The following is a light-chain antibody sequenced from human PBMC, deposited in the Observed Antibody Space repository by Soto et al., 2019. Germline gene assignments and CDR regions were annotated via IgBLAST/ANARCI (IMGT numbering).Light chain of an antibody. CDR2: TAS. CDR3: QQSYNTPQT. CDR1: QSISSY. V-gene: IGKV1-39*01. J-gene: IGKJ1*01. Sequence: DIQMTQSPSSLSASVGDRVTITCRASQSISSYLNWYQQKPGKAPNLLIYTASSLQSGVPSRFSGSRSGTDFTLTISSLQPEDFATYYCQQSYNTPQTFGQGTKVEI.